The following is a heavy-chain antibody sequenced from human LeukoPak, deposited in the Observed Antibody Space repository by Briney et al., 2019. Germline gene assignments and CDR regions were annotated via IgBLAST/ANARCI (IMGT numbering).Heavy chain of an antibody. CDR2: IYYSGST. CDR3: RGYSSGYYHYNEYFDY. J-gene: IGHJ4*02. D-gene: IGHD3-22*01. V-gene: IGHV4-59*08. Sequence: PSETLSLTCTVSGGSISSYYWSWIRQPPGKGLEWIGYIYYSGSTNYNPSLKSRVTISVDTSKNQFSLKLSSVTAADTAVYYCRGYSSGYYHYNEYFDYWGQGTLVTVSS. CDR1: GGSISSYY.